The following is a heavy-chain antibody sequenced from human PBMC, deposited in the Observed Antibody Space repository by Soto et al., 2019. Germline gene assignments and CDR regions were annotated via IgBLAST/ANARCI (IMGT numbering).Heavy chain of an antibody. J-gene: IGHJ6*02. CDR2: INSDGSST. V-gene: IGHV3-74*01. CDR3: ARDFLADYDFWSGYTDYGMDV. Sequence: GGSLRLSCAASGFTFSSYWMHWVRQAPGKGLVWVSRINSDGSSTSYADSVKGRFTFSRDNAKNTLYLQMNSLRAEDTAVYYCARDFLADYDFWSGYTDYGMDVWGQGTTVTVSS. D-gene: IGHD3-3*01. CDR1: GFTFSSYW.